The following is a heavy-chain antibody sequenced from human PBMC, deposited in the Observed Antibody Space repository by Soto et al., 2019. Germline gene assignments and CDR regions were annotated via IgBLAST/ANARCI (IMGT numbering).Heavy chain of an antibody. J-gene: IGHJ6*02. D-gene: IGHD3-10*01. CDR2: ISGSGGST. CDR3: AKLGITIVRAPDYGMDV. Sequence: GGSLRLSCAASGFTFSSYAMSWVRQAPGKGLEWVSAISGSGGSTYYADSVKGRFTISRDNSKNTLYLQMNSLRAEDTAVYYCAKLGITIVRAPDYGMDVWGQGTTVPVSS. CDR1: GFTFSSYA. V-gene: IGHV3-23*01.